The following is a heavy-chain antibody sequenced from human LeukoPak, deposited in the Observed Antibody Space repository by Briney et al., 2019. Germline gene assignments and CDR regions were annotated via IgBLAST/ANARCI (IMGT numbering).Heavy chain of an antibody. D-gene: IGHD1-26*01. J-gene: IGHJ2*01. V-gene: IGHV4-4*07. CDR2: IYTSGST. Sequence: SETLSLTCTVSGGSISSYYWSWIRQPAGKGLEWIGRIYTSGSTNQSPSLKSRVTMSVDTSKNQFSLKLSYVTAADTAVYYCARSRGELQNWYFDLWGRGTLVTVSS. CDR3: ARSRGELQNWYFDL. CDR1: GGSISSYY.